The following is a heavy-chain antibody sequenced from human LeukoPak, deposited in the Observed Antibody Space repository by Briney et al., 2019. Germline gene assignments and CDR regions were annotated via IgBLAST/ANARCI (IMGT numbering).Heavy chain of an antibody. CDR2: ISYDGTNK. Sequence: PGGCLRLSCAASGFTFSNYNMHWVRQAPGKSLEWGALISYDGTNKFYADSVKGRFTISRDNSKTTLYLQMSSLRGDDTAVYYCARRDGGSCLDYWGQGTLVTVSS. D-gene: IGHD2-15*01. CDR1: GFTFSNYN. V-gene: IGHV3-30*15. J-gene: IGHJ4*02. CDR3: ARRDGGSCLDY.